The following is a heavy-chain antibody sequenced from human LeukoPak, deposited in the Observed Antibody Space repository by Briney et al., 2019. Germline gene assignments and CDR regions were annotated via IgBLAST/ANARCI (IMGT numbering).Heavy chain of an antibody. CDR1: GFTFSSYW. Sequence: PGGSLRLSCAASGFTFSSYWMSWVRQAPGKGLEWVANIKQDGSEKYYVDSVKGRFTISRDNAKNSLYLQMNSLRAEDTAVYYCARGVDWYYGDLSYYYYYMDVWGKGTTVTVSS. V-gene: IGHV3-7*01. CDR3: ARGVDWYYGDLSYYYYYMDV. J-gene: IGHJ6*03. CDR2: IKQDGSEK. D-gene: IGHD4-17*01.